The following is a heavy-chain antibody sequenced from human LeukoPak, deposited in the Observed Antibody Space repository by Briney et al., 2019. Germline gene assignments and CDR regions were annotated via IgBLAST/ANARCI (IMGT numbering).Heavy chain of an antibody. V-gene: IGHV4-61*08. CDR3: ARDTDFWSGLGAFDI. D-gene: IGHD3-3*01. Sequence: SETLSLTCTVSNGSISSGDYYWSWIRQPPGKGLEWIGYIYYSGSTNYNPSLKSRVTISVDTSKNQFSLKLSSVTAADTAVYYCARDTDFWSGLGAFDIWGQGTMVTVSS. J-gene: IGHJ3*02. CDR2: IYYSGST. CDR1: NGSISSGDYY.